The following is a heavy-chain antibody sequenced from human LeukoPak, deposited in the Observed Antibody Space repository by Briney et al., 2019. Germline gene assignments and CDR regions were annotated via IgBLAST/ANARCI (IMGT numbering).Heavy chain of an antibody. CDR2: ISSSSSYI. J-gene: IGHJ4*02. V-gene: IGHV3-21*01. CDR3: ARDSKVSINFDY. D-gene: IGHD3-3*02. CDR1: GFTFSSYS. Sequence: GGSLRLSCAASGFTFSSYSMNWVRQAPGKGLEWVSSISSSSSYIYYADSVKGRFTISRDNVKNSLYLQMNSLRAEDTAVYYCARDSKVSINFDYWGQGTLVTVSS.